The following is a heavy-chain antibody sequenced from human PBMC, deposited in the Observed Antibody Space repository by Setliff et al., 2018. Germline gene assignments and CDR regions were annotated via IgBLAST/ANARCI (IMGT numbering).Heavy chain of an antibody. CDR1: GDSISSTSYQ. V-gene: IGHV4-39*01. D-gene: IGHD3-10*01. Sequence: SETLSLTCTVSGDSISSTSYQWGWVRQPPGKGLEWIGGIYYTGTAYYNPSLKSRVTISVDTSKNQFSLQVTSLAATDTALYICARHEFVGGYYGSVTYRHFDYWGQGILVTVSS. CDR3: ARHEFVGGYYGSVTYRHFDY. CDR2: IYYTGTA. J-gene: IGHJ4*02.